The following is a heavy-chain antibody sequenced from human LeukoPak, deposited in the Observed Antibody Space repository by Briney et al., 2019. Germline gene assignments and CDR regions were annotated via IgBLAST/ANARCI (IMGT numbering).Heavy chain of an antibody. CDR2: ISHSGYTI. CDR1: GFSFSDDF. Sequence: GGSLRLSCVASGFSFSDDFMSWIRQAPGQRPEWVSYISHSGYTIQYADSVKGRFTISRDNAKNSLYLQMNSLRAEDTAVYYCARERGDIVAFWGQGTMVTVSS. D-gene: IGHD2-15*01. CDR3: ARERGDIVAF. V-gene: IGHV3-11*01. J-gene: IGHJ1*01.